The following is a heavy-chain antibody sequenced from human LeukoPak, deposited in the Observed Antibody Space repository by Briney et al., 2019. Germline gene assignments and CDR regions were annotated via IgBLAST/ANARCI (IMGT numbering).Heavy chain of an antibody. D-gene: IGHD3-10*01. CDR2: MNPNSGNT. J-gene: IGHJ6*02. V-gene: IGHV1-8*01. Sequence: ASVKLSCKASGYTFTSYDINWVRQATGQGLEWMGWMNPNSGNTDYAQKFQGRVTMTRNTSISTAYMELSSLRSEDTAVYYCASSGRSMVRGVIISLARPRYYYYGMDVWGQGTTVTVSS. CDR3: ASSGRSMVRGVIISLARPRYYYYGMDV. CDR1: GYTFTSYD.